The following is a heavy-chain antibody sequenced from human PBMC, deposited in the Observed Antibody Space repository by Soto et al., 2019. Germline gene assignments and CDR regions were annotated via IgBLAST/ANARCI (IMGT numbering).Heavy chain of an antibody. D-gene: IGHD5-12*01. CDR3: ARHLYSGYDHTNDAFDI. V-gene: IGHV5-51*01. J-gene: IGHJ3*02. Sequence: PGESLKISCKGSGYSFTSYWIGWVRQMPGKGLEWMGIIYPGDSDTRYSPSFQGQVTISADKSISTAYLQWSSLKASDTAMYYCARHLYSGYDHTNDAFDIWGQGTMVTVSS. CDR1: GYSFTSYW. CDR2: IYPGDSDT.